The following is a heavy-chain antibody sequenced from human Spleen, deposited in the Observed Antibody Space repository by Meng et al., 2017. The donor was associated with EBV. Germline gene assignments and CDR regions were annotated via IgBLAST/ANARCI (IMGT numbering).Heavy chain of an antibody. J-gene: IGHJ1*01. D-gene: IGHD3-10*01. V-gene: IGHV1-3*01. Sequence: QVQLVKAGAEGKKPGASVKVSCKASGYTFTRYTMHWVRQAPGQRPEWMGWINGGNGNTKYSQKFQGRVTITSDTSASTAYMELSRLRSEDTAVYYCARDRVWFGVPSVDFQEWGQGTLVTVSS. CDR2: INGGNGNT. CDR3: ARDRVWFGVPSVDFQE. CDR1: GYTFTRYT.